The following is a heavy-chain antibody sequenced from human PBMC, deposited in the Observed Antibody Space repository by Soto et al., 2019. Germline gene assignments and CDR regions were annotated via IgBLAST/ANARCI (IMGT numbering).Heavy chain of an antibody. CDR3: WVFDRDFDY. CDR2: INPSGGST. V-gene: IGHV1-46*01. Sequence: QVQMVQSGAEVKKPGASVRVSCKASGYTVTSYYMHWVRQAPGQGLEWMGIINPSGGSTSYAQKCQGRVTMTTDTSTSTVCMELSSLRSEDTAVYCCWVFDRDFDYWGQGTLVTVSA. D-gene: IGHD2-8*01. CDR1: GYTVTSYY. J-gene: IGHJ4*02.